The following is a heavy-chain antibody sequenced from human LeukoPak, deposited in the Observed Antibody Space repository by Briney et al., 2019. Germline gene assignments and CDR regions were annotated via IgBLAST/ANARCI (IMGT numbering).Heavy chain of an antibody. CDR2: IYPGDSDT. CDR3: ARHKGFSSAWYADY. D-gene: IGHD6-19*01. Sequence: GESLKISCKGSGYSFTSYWIGWARQMPGKGLEWTGIIYPGDSDTRYSPSFQGQVTISADKSISTAYLQWSGLEASDTAIYYCARHKGFSSAWYADYWGQGTLVTVSS. V-gene: IGHV5-51*01. J-gene: IGHJ4*02. CDR1: GYSFTSYW.